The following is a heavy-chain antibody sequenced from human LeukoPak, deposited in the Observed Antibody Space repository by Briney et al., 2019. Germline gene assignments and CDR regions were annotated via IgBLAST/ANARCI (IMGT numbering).Heavy chain of an antibody. CDR1: GFTFSSYG. J-gene: IGHJ6*03. V-gene: IGHV3-33*06. D-gene: IGHD6-6*01. CDR2: IWYDGSNK. Sequence: GGSLRLSCAASGFTFSSYGMHWVRQAPGKGLEWVAVIWYDGSNKYYADSVKGRFTISRDNSKNTLYLQMNSLRAEDTAVYYCAKAGAIAARHYYYYYYMDVWGKGTTVTVSS. CDR3: AKAGAIAARHYYYYYYMDV.